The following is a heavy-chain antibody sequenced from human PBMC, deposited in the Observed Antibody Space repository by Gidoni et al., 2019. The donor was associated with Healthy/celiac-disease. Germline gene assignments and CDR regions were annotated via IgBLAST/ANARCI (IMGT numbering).Heavy chain of an antibody. V-gene: IGHV4-59*01. D-gene: IGHD3-10*01. CDR3: AQTNSGSYTPLYSYYYGMDV. CDR2: IYYSGST. CDR1: GGSISSYY. J-gene: IGHJ6*02. Sequence: QVQLQESGPGLVKPSETLSLTCTASGGSISSYYWSWIRQPPGKGLEWIGYIYYSGSTNYNPSLKSRVTISVDTSKNQFSLKLSSVTAADTAVYYCAQTNSGSYTPLYSYYYGMDVWGQGTTVTVSS.